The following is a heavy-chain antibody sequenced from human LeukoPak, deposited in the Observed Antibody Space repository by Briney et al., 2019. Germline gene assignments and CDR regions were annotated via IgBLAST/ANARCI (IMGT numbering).Heavy chain of an antibody. J-gene: IGHJ3*02. Sequence: ASVKVSCTASGYTFTSYAMHWVRQAPGQGLEWMGWINAGNGNTKYSQKFQGRVTITRDTSASTAYMELSSLRSEDTAVYYCARAQDTAMIFHDAFDIWGQGTMVTVSS. CDR3: ARAQDTAMIFHDAFDI. D-gene: IGHD5-18*01. CDR1: GYTFTSYA. V-gene: IGHV1-3*01. CDR2: INAGNGNT.